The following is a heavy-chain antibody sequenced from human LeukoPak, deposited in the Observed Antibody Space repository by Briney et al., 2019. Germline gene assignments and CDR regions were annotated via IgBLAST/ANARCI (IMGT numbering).Heavy chain of an antibody. Sequence: GGSLRLSCAASGFTFSSYSMNWVRQAPGKGLEWVSYISSSSNNIYYADSVKGRFTISIDNAKNTLYLQMNSLRAEDTAAYYCARLYYDFWSGYLYYFDYWGQGTLVTVSS. J-gene: IGHJ4*02. CDR3: ARLYYDFWSGYLYYFDY. CDR1: GFTFSSYS. CDR2: ISSSSNNI. V-gene: IGHV3-21*05. D-gene: IGHD3-3*01.